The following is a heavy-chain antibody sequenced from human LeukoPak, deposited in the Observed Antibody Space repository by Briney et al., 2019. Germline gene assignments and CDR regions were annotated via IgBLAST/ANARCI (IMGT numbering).Heavy chain of an antibody. CDR3: ARVRWASYYFEY. CDR2: ISSGSSSI. Sequence: GGSLRLSCAASGFTFSTYSMNWVRQAPGKGLEWVSYISSGSSSISYADSVKGRFTISRDDAKNSLYLQMNSLRDEDTAVYYCARVRWASYYFEYWGQGTLVTVSS. CDR1: GFTFSTYS. D-gene: IGHD4-23*01. V-gene: IGHV3-48*02. J-gene: IGHJ4*02.